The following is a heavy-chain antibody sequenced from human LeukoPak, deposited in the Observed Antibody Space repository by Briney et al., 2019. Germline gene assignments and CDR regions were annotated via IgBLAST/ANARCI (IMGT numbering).Heavy chain of an antibody. V-gene: IGHV3-21*04. D-gene: IGHD1-26*01. Sequence: PGGSLRLSCAPSGFSFTDFGMSWVRHAPGEGREWVSSISTTSSYIYYADSMKGRFTTSTNTPTNSLYLQMNSLRAEDTAVYYCAREGGLLEGYYYYRDVWGKGTTVTVSS. J-gene: IGHJ6*03. CDR2: ISTTSSYI. CDR1: GFSFTDFG. CDR3: AREGGLLEGYYYYRDV.